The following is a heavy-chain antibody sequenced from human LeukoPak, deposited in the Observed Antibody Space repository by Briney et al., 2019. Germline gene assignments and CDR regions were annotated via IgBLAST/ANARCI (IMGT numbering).Heavy chain of an antibody. CDR2: IYYSGST. CDR1: GGSISSYY. D-gene: IGHD3-22*01. J-gene: IGHJ4*02. Sequence: PSETLSLTRTVSGGSISSYYWSWIWQPPGKGLEWVGYIYYSGSTNYNPSLKSRVTISVDTSKNQFSLKLCSVTAADTAVYYCAKGLACYDASGYYGPSTPDYWGQGTLVTVS. V-gene: IGHV4-59*01. CDR3: AKGLACYDASGYYGPSTPDY.